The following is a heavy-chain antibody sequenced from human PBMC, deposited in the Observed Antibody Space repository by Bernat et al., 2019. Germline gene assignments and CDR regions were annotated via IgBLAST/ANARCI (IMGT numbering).Heavy chain of an antibody. CDR2: IYSGGST. D-gene: IGHD6-19*01. CDR3: ARGRSAVAGTDY. CDR1: GFTVSSNY. Sequence: EVQLVESGGGLVQPGGSLRLSCAASGFTVSSNYMSWVRQAPGKGLEWVSVIYSGGSTYYADSVKDRFTISRDNSKNTLYLQMNSLRAEDTAVYYCARGRSAVAGTDYWGQGTLVTVSS. V-gene: IGHV3-66*01. J-gene: IGHJ4*02.